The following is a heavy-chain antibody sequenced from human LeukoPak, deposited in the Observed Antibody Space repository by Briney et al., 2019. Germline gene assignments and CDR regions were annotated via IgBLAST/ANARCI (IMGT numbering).Heavy chain of an antibody. CDR1: GYSFTSYW. J-gene: IGHJ3*02. CDR2: IYPGDSDT. Sequence: GESLKISCKGSGYSFTSYWIGWVRQMPGKGLEWMGIIYPGDSDTRYSPSFQGQVTISADKSISTAYLQWSSLKASDAAMYYCARSNGVVADAFDIWGQGTMVTVSS. CDR3: ARSNGVVADAFDI. D-gene: IGHD2-15*01. V-gene: IGHV5-51*01.